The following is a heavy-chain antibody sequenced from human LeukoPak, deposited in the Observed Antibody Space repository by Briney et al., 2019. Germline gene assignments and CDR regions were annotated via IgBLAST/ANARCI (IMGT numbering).Heavy chain of an antibody. CDR2: IYYSGST. D-gene: IGHD3-3*01. V-gene: IGHV4-39*07. CDR3: ARDARGWSGFDY. J-gene: IGHJ4*02. Sequence: SETLSLTCTVSGGSISSSSYYWGWIRQPPGKGLEWIGSIYYSGSTYYNPSLKSRVTISVDTSKYQFSLNLSSVTAADTAVYYCARDARGWSGFDYWGQGTLVTVSS. CDR1: GGSISSSSYY.